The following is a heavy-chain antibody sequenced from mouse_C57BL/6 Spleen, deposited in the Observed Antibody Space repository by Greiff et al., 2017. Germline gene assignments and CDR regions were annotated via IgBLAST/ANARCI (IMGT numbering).Heavy chain of an antibody. J-gene: IGHJ4*01. CDR2: IYPGNSDT. Sequence: VQLKQSGTVLARPGASVKMSCKTSGYTFTSYWMHWVKQRPGQGLEWIGAIYPGNSDTSYNQKFKGKAKLTAVTSASAAYMELSSLTNEDSAVYYCTRSNWDDYYAMDDWGQGTSGTVSS. CDR3: TRSNWDDYYAMDD. V-gene: IGHV1-5*01. D-gene: IGHD4-1*01. CDR1: GYTFTSYW.